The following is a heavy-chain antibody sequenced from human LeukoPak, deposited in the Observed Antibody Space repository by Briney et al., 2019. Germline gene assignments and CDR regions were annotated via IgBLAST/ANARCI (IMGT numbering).Heavy chain of an antibody. D-gene: IGHD3-22*01. CDR1: GFTFSSYA. CDR2: ISGSGGST. CDR3: AKDRARITMIVVVTNFDY. J-gene: IGHJ4*02. V-gene: IGHV3-23*01. Sequence: GGSQRLSCAASGFTFSSYAMSWVRQAPGKGLEWVSAISGSGGSTYYADSVKGRFTISRDNSKNTLYLQMNSLRAEDTAVYYCAKDRARITMIVVVTNFDYWGQGTLVTVSS.